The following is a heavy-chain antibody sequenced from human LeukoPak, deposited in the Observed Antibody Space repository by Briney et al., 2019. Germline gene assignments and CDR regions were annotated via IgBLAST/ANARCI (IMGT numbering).Heavy chain of an antibody. CDR1: GFTFSSYG. CDR2: ISYGGSNK. CDR3: ARHSRYWSSGSKGIDY. Sequence: GRSLRLSCAASGFTFSSYGMHWVRQAPGKGLEWVAVISYGGSNKYYADSVKGRFTISRDNSKNTLYLQMNSLRAEDTAVYYCARHSRYWSSGSKGIDYWGQGTLVTVSS. D-gene: IGHD1-26*01. V-gene: IGHV3-30*03. J-gene: IGHJ4*02.